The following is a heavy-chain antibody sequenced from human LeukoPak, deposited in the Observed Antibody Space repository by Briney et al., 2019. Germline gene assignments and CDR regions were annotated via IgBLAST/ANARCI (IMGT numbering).Heavy chain of an antibody. CDR1: RGSLSSSC. V-gene: IGHV4-4*07. CDR3: ARGVYSGTYCGLFDP. CDR2: IYASGSN. J-gene: IGHJ5*02. Sequence: SETLSLTRTVSRGSLSSSCWSWIRHAPGGGLEGIGRIYASGSNDYNPSLRSRVTMSVDTSKNQFSLKVTSGTAAATAVYYCARGVYSGTYCGLFDPWGQGTLVTVPS. D-gene: IGHD1-26*01.